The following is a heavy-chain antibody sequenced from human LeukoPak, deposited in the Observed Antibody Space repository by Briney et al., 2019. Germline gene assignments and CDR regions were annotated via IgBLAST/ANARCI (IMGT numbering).Heavy chain of an antibody. V-gene: IGHV3-74*01. CDR1: GLTFSRYW. CDR2: ISSDGTRT. Sequence: GGSLRLSCAASGLTFSRYWMHWLRQAPGKGLVWVSHISSDGTRTHYADSVKGRFTISRDNANETLCLQMDSLKVEDTATYYCAKSPYYHLFHYYMDVWGKGTTVTVS. J-gene: IGHJ6*03. D-gene: IGHD3-22*01. CDR3: AKSPYYHLFHYYMDV.